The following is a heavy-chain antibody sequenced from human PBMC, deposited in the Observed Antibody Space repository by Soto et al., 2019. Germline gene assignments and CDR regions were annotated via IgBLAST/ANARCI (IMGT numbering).Heavy chain of an antibody. J-gene: IGHJ4*02. CDR2: ISAYNGNT. Sequence: GASVKVSCKASDYTFTSYGISWVRPAPGKGLEWMGWISAYNGNTNYAQKLQGRVTMTTDTSTSTAYMELRSLRSDDTAVYYCAAVYYDFWSGYSTYDYWGQGTLVTVSS. V-gene: IGHV1-18*01. D-gene: IGHD3-3*01. CDR3: AAVYYDFWSGYSTYDY. CDR1: DYTFTSYG.